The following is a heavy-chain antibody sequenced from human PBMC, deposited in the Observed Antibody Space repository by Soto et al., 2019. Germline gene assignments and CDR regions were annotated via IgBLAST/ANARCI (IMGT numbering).Heavy chain of an antibody. CDR1: GGTFSSYA. D-gene: IGHD3-22*01. CDR3: ATGLHTYYYDSSGYYPLDY. V-gene: IGHV1-69*06. Sequence: KVSCKASGGTFSSYAISWVRQAPGQGLEWMGGIIPIFGTANYAQKFQGRVTITADKSTSTAYMELSSLRSEDTAVYYCATGLHTYYYDSSGYYPLDYWGQGTLVTVSS. J-gene: IGHJ4*02. CDR2: IIPIFGTA.